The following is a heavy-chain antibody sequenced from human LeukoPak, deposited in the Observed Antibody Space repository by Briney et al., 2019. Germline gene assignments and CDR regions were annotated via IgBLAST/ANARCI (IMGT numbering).Heavy chain of an antibody. D-gene: IGHD2-2*01. Sequence: SSETLSLTCTVSGYSISSGYYWGWIRQPPGEGLGWIGSIYHSGSTYYNPSLKSRVTISVDTSKNQFSLKLSSVTAADTAVYYCARDFNIVVVPAASFDYWGQGTLVTVSS. CDR2: IYHSGST. CDR1: GYSISSGYY. V-gene: IGHV4-38-2*02. J-gene: IGHJ4*02. CDR3: ARDFNIVVVPAASFDY.